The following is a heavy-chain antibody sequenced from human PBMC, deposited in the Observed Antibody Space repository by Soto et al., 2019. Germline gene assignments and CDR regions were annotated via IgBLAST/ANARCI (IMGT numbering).Heavy chain of an antibody. Sequence: EVQLVESEGGSVQPGGFLRLSCAASGYTFSTFSMNWVRQAPGRGLEWISYISGGGRPISYADSVKGRFTISRDNAKNSLYLQMDSLTVEDTAVYYCARDFGWAFDSWGQGTLVTVSS. D-gene: IGHD6-19*01. CDR1: GYTFSTFS. J-gene: IGHJ4*02. CDR3: ARDFGWAFDS. CDR2: ISGGGRPI. V-gene: IGHV3-48*01.